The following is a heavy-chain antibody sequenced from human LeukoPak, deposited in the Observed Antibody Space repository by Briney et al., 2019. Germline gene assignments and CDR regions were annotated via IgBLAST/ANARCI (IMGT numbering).Heavy chain of an antibody. CDR3: AKDSGSGWFDY. Sequence: GGSLRLSCAASGFTFSSYAMNWVRQAPGKGLEWVSEISGSGGSTYYADSVKGRFTISRDNSKNTLYLQINSLRAEDTAVYYCAKDSGSGWFDYWGQGTLVTVSS. D-gene: IGHD6-19*01. V-gene: IGHV3-23*01. J-gene: IGHJ4*02. CDR2: ISGSGGST. CDR1: GFTFSSYA.